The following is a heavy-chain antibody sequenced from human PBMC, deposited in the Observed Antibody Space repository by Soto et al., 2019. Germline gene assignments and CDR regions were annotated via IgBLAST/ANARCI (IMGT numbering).Heavy chain of an antibody. V-gene: IGHV3-74*01. D-gene: IGHD3-10*01. Sequence: QPGGSLRLSCAASGFTFTNYWMHWVRQAPGKGLVWVSRINGDGSTTDYADSVKGRFTISRDNARNTVFLQMNSLRAEDTAVYYCVRLLDRDYWGQGTLVTVSS. J-gene: IGHJ4*02. CDR3: VRLLDRDY. CDR2: INGDGSTT. CDR1: GFTFTNYW.